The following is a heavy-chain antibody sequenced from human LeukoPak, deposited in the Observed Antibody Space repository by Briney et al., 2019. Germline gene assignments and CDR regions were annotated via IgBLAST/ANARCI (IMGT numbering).Heavy chain of an antibody. CDR1: EYIFSTHW. Sequence: GESLKISCKASEYIFSTHWIGWVRQMPGKGLEGRGIIYLRDFHIKYSPSFQGQVTISADKSISTAYLQWSSLKASDTAMYYCARRHILTGYWGYYCDYWGQGTLVTVSS. CDR2: IYLRDFHI. D-gene: IGHD3-9*01. CDR3: ARRHILTGYWGYYCDY. V-gene: IGHV5-51*01. J-gene: IGHJ4*02.